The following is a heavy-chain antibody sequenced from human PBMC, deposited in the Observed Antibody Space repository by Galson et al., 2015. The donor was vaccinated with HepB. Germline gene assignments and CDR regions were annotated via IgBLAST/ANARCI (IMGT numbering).Heavy chain of an antibody. J-gene: IGHJ6*02. CDR3: AKIIVQKLAYYWYGMDV. V-gene: IGHV3-23*01. Sequence: SLRLSCAGSGFIFSDYAMTWVRRHAPGKGLKLVSGISYTGRTYHADSVKGRFTISRDNSKNTLYLQMNSLRAEDTAVYYCAKIIVQKLAYYWYGMDVWCQGTTFTVSS. CDR1: GFIFSDYA. D-gene: IGHD3-3*02. CDR2: ISYTGRT.